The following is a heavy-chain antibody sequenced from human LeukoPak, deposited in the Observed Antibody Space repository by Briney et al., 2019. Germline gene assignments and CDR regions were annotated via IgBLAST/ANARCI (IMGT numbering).Heavy chain of an antibody. V-gene: IGHV1-18*04. Sequence: SVKVSCKASGYMFTNYGISWVRQAPGQGLEWMGWISDYNGKTNYAQKLQGRVTMTTDTSTRIAYMDLRSLKSDDTAVYYCARHGPNYVDYVSFVFWGQGPLLTVS. CDR3: ARHGPNYVDYVSFVF. J-gene: IGHJ4*02. CDR2: ISDYNGKT. D-gene: IGHD4-17*01. CDR1: GYMFTNYG.